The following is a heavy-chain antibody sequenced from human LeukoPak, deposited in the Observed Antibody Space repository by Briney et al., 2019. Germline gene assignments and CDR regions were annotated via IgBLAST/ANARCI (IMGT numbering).Heavy chain of an antibody. J-gene: IGHJ3*02. CDR2: IYYSGIT. CDR3: ARHCSGGSCYDAFDI. CDR1: VRSISSLY. V-gene: IGHV4-59*08. D-gene: IGHD2-15*01. Sequence: DPLSLPCTLSVRSISSLYWRWPRHPPGEGLECLGYIYYSGITKYNTYLKSRVTISVDTSKNQFSLKLSSVTAADTAVYYCARHCSGGSCYDAFDIWGQGTMVTVSS.